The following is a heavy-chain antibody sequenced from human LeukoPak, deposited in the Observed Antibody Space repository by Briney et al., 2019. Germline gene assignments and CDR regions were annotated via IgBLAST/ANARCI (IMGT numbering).Heavy chain of an antibody. CDR2: INPNSGDT. J-gene: IGHJ4*02. CDR1: GYTFTGYY. Sequence: EASVKVSCKASGYTFTGYYLHWVRQAPGQGLEWMGWINPNSGDTNYAQKFQGRVTMTRDTSISTAYMDLSSLRSDDTAVYYCARVIVGATWGAFDYWGQGTLVTVSS. D-gene: IGHD1-26*01. CDR3: ARVIVGATWGAFDY. V-gene: IGHV1-2*02.